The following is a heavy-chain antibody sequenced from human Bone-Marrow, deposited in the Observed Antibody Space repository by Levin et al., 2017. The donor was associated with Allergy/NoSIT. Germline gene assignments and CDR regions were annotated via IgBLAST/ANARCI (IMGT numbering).Heavy chain of an antibody. CDR3: ARDEESFGDAFDI. J-gene: IGHJ3*02. D-gene: IGHD3-16*01. CDR1: GSSFSTYG. Sequence: GGSLRLSCAASGSSFSTYGMIWVRQAPGKGLEWVSYISARRTTMYYADSVKGRFTISRDDAKNTLYLQMSSLRAEDTAVYYCARDEESFGDAFDIWGQGTRVTVSS. V-gene: IGHV3-48*01. CDR2: ISARRTTM.